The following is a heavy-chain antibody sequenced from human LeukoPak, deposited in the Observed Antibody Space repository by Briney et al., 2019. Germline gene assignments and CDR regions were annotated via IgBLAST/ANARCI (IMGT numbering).Heavy chain of an antibody. Sequence: ASETLSLTRTVSGGSVSSGSYYWSWIRQPPGKGLEWIGYIYYSGSTNYNPSLKSRVTISVDTSKNQFSLKLSSVTAADTAVYYCARDGIYWFDPWGQGTLVTVPS. CDR3: ARDGIYWFDP. CDR1: GGSVSSGSYY. V-gene: IGHV4-61*01. CDR2: IYYSGST. J-gene: IGHJ5*02.